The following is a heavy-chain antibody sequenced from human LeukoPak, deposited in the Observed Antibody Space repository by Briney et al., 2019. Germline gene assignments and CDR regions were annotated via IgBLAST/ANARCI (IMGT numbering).Heavy chain of an antibody. CDR1: GFTFSSYE. Sequence: GGSLRLSCAASGFTFSSYEMNWVRQAPGKGLEGVSYISSSGSTIYYADSVKGRFTISRDNAKNSLYLQMNSLRAEDTAVYYCAREGGSWYGGDFDYWGQGTLVTVSS. V-gene: IGHV3-48*03. D-gene: IGHD6-13*01. CDR2: ISSSGSTI. CDR3: AREGGSWYGGDFDY. J-gene: IGHJ4*02.